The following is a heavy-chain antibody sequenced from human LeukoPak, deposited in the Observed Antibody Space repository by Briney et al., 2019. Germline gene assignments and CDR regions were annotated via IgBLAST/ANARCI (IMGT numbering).Heavy chain of an antibody. CDR1: GFTFSSYS. V-gene: IGHV3-21*01. Sequence: GSLRLSCAASGFTFSSYSMNWVRQAPGKGLEWVSSISSSSSYIYYADSVKGRFTISRDNAKNSLYLQMNSLRAEDTAVYYCARITLRYSSSGNFDYWGQGTLVTVSS. J-gene: IGHJ4*02. CDR3: ARITLRYSSSGNFDY. D-gene: IGHD6-13*01. CDR2: ISSSSSYI.